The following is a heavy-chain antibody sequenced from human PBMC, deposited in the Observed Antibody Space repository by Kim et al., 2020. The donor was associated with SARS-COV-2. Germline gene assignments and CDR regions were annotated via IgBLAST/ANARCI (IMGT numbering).Heavy chain of an antibody. V-gene: IGHV3-33*01. D-gene: IGHD5-18*01. CDR2: IWYDGSNK. CDR3: ARDRGYSLHYFDY. J-gene: IGHJ4*02. Sequence: GGSLRLSCAASGFTFSSYGMHWVRQAPGKGLEWVAVIWYDGSNKYYADSVKGRFTISRDNSKNTLYLQMNSLRAEDTAVYYCARDRGYSLHYFDYWGQGTLVTVSS. CDR1: GFTFSSYG.